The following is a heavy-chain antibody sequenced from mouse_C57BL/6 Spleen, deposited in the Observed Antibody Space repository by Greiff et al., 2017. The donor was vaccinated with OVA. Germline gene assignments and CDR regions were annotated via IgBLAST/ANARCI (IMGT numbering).Heavy chain of an antibody. Sequence: VQLQQSGAELARPGASVKLSCKASGYTFTSYGISWVKQRTGQGLEWIGEIYPRSGNTYYNEKFKGKATLTADKSSSTAYMELRSLTSEDSAVYFCARHDYDDYAMDYWGQGTSVTVSS. CDR3: ARHDYDDYAMDY. D-gene: IGHD2-4*01. CDR2: IYPRSGNT. V-gene: IGHV1-81*01. CDR1: GYTFTSYG. J-gene: IGHJ4*01.